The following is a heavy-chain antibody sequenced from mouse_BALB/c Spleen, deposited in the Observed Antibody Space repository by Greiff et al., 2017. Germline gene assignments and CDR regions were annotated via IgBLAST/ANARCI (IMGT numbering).Heavy chain of an antibody. D-gene: IGHD1-2*01. J-gene: IGHJ4*01. V-gene: IGHV5-17*02. CDR3: ARSTALYYAMDY. Sequence: EVKLVESGGGLVQPGGSRKLSCAASGFTFSSFGMHWVRQAPEKGLEWVAYISSGSSTIYYADTVKGRFTISRDNPKNTLFLQMTSLRSEDTAMYYCARSTALYYAMDYWGQGTSVTVSS. CDR2: ISSGSSTI. CDR1: GFTFSSFG.